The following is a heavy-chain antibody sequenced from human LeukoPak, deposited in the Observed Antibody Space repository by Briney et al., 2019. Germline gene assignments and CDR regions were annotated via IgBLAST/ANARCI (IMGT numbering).Heavy chain of an antibody. J-gene: IGHJ1*01. D-gene: IGHD3-22*01. CDR3: ASSSITMIVVAGWFQH. CDR2: INPSGGST. Sequence: ASVKVSCKASGYTFTSYYMHWVRQAPGQGLEWMGIINPSGGSTSYAQKFQGRVTMTRDTSTSTVYMELSSLRSEDTAVYYCASSSITMIVVAGWFQHWGQGTLVTASS. CDR1: GYTFTSYY. V-gene: IGHV1-46*01.